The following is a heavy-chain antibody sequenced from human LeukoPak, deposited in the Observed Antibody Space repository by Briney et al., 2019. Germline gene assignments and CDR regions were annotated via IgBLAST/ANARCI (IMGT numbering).Heavy chain of an antibody. CDR2: ISAYSLNT. Sequence: GASVKVSCKASGYTFTSYGISWVRQAPGQGLEWMGWISAYSLNTNYAQNFQGRVTMTRDTSTSTVYMELSSLRSEDTAVYYCARDSLSYYYMDVWGKGTTVTISS. CDR3: ARDSLSYYYMDV. J-gene: IGHJ6*03. V-gene: IGHV1-18*01. D-gene: IGHD3-16*02. CDR1: GYTFTSYG.